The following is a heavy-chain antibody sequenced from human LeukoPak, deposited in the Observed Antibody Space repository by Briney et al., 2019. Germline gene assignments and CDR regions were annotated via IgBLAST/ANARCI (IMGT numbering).Heavy chain of an antibody. CDR3: ARDPFNDAFDI. CDR2: IKQDGSEK. V-gene: IGHV3-7*04. CDR1: GFTFSSYW. J-gene: IGHJ3*02. Sequence: GGSLILSCAASGFTFSSYWMSWVRQAPGTGLEWVANIKQDGSEKYYVDSVKGRFTISRDNAMNSLYLQINSLRAEDTAVYYCARDPFNDAFDIWGQGTVVTVSS.